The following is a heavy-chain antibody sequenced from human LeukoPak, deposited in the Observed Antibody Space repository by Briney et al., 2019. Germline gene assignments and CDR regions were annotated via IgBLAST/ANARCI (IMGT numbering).Heavy chain of an antibody. D-gene: IGHD5-12*01. CDR3: TTDPTNIVATSYYYYYYYMDV. J-gene: IGHJ6*03. V-gene: IGHV3-15*01. CDR1: GFTFSNAW. CDR2: IKSKTDGGTT. Sequence: PGGSLRLSCAASGFTFSNAWMSWVRQAPGKGLEWVGRIKSKTDGGTTDYAAPVKGRFTISRDDSKNTLYLQMNSLKTEDTAVYYCTTDPTNIVATSYYYYYYYMDVWGKGTTVTVSS.